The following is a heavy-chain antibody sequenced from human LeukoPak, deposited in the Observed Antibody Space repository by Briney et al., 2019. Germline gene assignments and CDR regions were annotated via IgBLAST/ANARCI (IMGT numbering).Heavy chain of an antibody. CDR1: GYSISSGYY. V-gene: IGHV4-38-2*01. J-gene: IGHJ4*02. Sequence: SETLSPTCAVSGYSISSGYYWGWIRQPPGKGLEWIGNIYHSGTTYYNPSLKSRVTISVDTSKNQFSLKLSSVTAADTAVYYCARQGGSYYGYWGQGTLVTVSS. CDR2: IYHSGTT. D-gene: IGHD1-26*01. CDR3: ARQGGSYYGY.